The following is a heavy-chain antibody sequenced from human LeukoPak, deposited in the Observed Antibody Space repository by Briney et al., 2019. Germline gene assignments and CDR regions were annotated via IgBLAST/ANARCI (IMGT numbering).Heavy chain of an antibody. Sequence: GGSLRLSCAASGFTFRSYGMHWVRQAPGKGLEWVTFIRNDGTTKYYADSVKGRFTISRDNSKNTLYLQMNSLRAEDTAVYYCAKHGAITMVRGVIIHYWGQGTLVTVSS. CDR3: AKHGAITMVRGVIIHY. CDR1: GFTFRSYG. CDR2: IRNDGTTK. V-gene: IGHV3-30*02. J-gene: IGHJ4*02. D-gene: IGHD3-10*01.